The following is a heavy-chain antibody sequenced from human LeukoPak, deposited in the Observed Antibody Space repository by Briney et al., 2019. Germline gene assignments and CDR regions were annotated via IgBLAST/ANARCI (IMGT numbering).Heavy chain of an antibody. J-gene: IGHJ5*02. Sequence: GGSLRLSCAASGFTFSTYGVHWVRQAPGKGLEWVALFSYGGGNKYYADSVKGRFTISSDNSKNTLYLQMNSLSSEDTAVYYCARGSVPYYDYGWFDPWGKGTLVTSST. CDR3: ARGSVPYYDYGWFDP. V-gene: IGHV3-30*03. D-gene: IGHD3-22*01. CDR1: GFTFSTYG. CDR2: FSYGGGNK.